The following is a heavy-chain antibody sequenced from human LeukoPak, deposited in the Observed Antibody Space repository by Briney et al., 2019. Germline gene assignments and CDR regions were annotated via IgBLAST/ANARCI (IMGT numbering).Heavy chain of an antibody. CDR2: IRYDGSNK. V-gene: IGHV3-30*02. J-gene: IGHJ4*02. CDR1: GFTFSSFA. Sequence: PGGSLRLSCAASGFTFSSFAMSWVRQAPGKGLEWVAFIRYDGSNKYYADSVKGRFTISRDNSKNKLYLQMNSLRAEDTAVYYCAKTEDIVVVVAALGYWGQGTLVTVSS. D-gene: IGHD2-15*01. CDR3: AKTEDIVVVVAALGY.